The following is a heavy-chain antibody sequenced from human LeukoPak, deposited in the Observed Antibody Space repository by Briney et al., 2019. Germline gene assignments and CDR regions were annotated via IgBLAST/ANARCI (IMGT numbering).Heavy chain of an antibody. Sequence: PGGSLRLSCAASGFTFSSYAMHWVRQAPGKGLEWVAVISYDGSNKYYADSVKGRFTISRDNSKNTLYLQMNSLRAEDTAVYYCARNWVAAPTYYFDYWGQGTLVTVSS. CDR3: ARNWVAAPTYYFDY. CDR2: ISYDGSNK. V-gene: IGHV3-30-3*01. J-gene: IGHJ4*02. CDR1: GFTFSSYA. D-gene: IGHD6-6*01.